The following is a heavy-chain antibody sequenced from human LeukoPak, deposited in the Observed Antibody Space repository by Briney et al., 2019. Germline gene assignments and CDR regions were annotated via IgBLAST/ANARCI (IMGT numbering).Heavy chain of an antibody. Sequence: PGGSLRIFCGASAFTRIDYYLSWIRHDLAKGLEWISYLSTRSGHSNYAASVKGRFTISRDDAKNSLYLQMNSLTAADTAIYYCVREFYGRGDYWGQGTLVTVSS. J-gene: IGHJ4*02. CDR1: AFTRIDYY. D-gene: IGHD3-10*01. V-gene: IGHV3-11*06. CDR2: LSTRSGHS. CDR3: VREFYGRGDY.